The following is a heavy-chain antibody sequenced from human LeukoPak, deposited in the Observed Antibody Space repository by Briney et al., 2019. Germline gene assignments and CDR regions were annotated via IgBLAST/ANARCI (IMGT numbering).Heavy chain of an antibody. CDR2: TRNKANSYTT. CDR3: SGLYYGMDV. Sequence: GGSLRLSCAASGFTFSDHYMDWVRQAPGKGLEWVGRTRNKANSYTTEYAASVKGRFTISRDDSKNSLYLQMNSLKTEDTAVYYCSGLYYGMDVWGQGTTVTVSS. CDR1: GFTFSDHY. V-gene: IGHV3-72*01. D-gene: IGHD6-25*01. J-gene: IGHJ6*02.